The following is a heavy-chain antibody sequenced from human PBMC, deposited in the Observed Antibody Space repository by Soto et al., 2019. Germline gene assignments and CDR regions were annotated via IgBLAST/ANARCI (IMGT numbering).Heavy chain of an antibody. Sequence: QVQLQESGPGLVKPAETLSLTCSVSGASVTSGLYYWTWIRQPPGRGLEWMGFIYDGGGSNYSPSLRGRLTMSVDSSKNQFSLNLTSVTAADTAVYYCARADGREFDYDDVWGTRGDWFDPWGQGTLVTVSS. D-gene: IGHD3-16*01. J-gene: IGHJ5*02. CDR2: IYDGGGS. V-gene: IGHV4-61*01. CDR1: GASVTSGLYY. CDR3: ARADGREFDYDDVWGTRGDWFDP.